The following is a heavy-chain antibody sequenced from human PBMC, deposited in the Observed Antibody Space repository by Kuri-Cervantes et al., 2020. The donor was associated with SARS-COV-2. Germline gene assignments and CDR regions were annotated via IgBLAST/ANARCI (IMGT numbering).Heavy chain of an antibody. CDR3: AKDGLRVVEEWLPFDY. V-gene: IGHV3-30*02. D-gene: IGHD3-3*01. J-gene: IGHJ4*02. CDR2: IRYDGSNK. Sequence: GGSLRLSCAASGFTFSSYGMNWVRQAPGKGLEWVAFIRYDGSNKYYADSVKGRFTISRDNSKNTLYLQMNSLRAEDTAVYYCAKDGLRVVEEWLPFDYWGQGTLVTVSS. CDR1: GFTFSSYG.